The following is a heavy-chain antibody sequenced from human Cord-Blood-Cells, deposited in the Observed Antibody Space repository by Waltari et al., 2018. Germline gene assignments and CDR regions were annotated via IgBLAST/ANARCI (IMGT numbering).Heavy chain of an antibody. CDR1: GYSFTSYW. J-gene: IGHJ3*02. CDR3: ARSQSSIAARDAFDI. CDR2: IYPGDSDT. D-gene: IGHD6-6*01. V-gene: IGHV5-51*01. Sequence: EVQLVQSGAEVKKPGESLKISCKGSGYSFTSYWIGWVRPMPGKGLEWMGIIYPGDSDTRYSPSFQGQVTISADKSISTAYLQWSSLKASDTAMYYCARSQSSIAARDAFDIWGQGTMVTVSS.